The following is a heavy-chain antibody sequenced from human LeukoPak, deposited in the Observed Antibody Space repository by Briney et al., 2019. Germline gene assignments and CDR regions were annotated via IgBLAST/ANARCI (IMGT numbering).Heavy chain of an antibody. D-gene: IGHD3-3*01. CDR2: ISASSASI. Sequence: SGGSLRLSCAASGFTFSAYTMNWVRQAPGKGLEWVSSISASSASIYYGDSLNGRFTISRDSVKNLLYLQMNSLRAEDSGVYYCARDDLTHHGDVWGKGTTVTVSS. J-gene: IGHJ6*04. V-gene: IGHV3-21*06. CDR3: ARDDLTHHGDV. CDR1: GFTFSAYT.